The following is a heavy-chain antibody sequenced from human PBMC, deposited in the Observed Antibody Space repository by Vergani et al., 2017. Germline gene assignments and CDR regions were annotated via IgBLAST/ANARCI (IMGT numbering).Heavy chain of an antibody. CDR1: GFAFRTYG. CDR3: ATDIVVVPAAIGAFDI. J-gene: IGHJ3*02. V-gene: IGHV3-30*19. CDR2: ISYDGSNK. Sequence: QVQLVESGGGVVQPGRSLRLSCVASGFAFRTYGMHWVRQAPGKGLEWVAVISYDGSNKYYADSVKGRFTISRDNSKNTLYLQMNSLRAEDTAVYYCATDIVVVPAAIGAFDIWGQGTMVTVSS. D-gene: IGHD2-2*01.